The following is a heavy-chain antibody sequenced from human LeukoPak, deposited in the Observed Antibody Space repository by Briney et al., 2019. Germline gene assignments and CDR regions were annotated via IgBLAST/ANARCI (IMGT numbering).Heavy chain of an antibody. D-gene: IGHD2-21*02. CDR1: GGSISSHY. CDR3: AGTLGRPPYCGGDCYPNWFDP. Sequence: PSETLSLTCTVSGGSISSHYWSWIRQPPGKGLEWIGYIYYSGSTNYNPSLKSRVTISVDTSKNQFSLKLSSVTAADTAVYYCAGTLGRPPYCGGDCYPNWFDPWGQGTLVTVSS. V-gene: IGHV4-59*11. CDR2: IYYSGST. J-gene: IGHJ5*02.